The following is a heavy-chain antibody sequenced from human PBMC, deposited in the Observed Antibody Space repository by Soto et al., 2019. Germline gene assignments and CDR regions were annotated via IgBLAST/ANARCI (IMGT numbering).Heavy chain of an antibody. J-gene: IGHJ6*02. D-gene: IGHD6-6*01. Sequence: SGPTLVNPTETLTLTCTVSGFSLSNARMGVSWIRQPPGKALEWLAHIFSNDEKSYSTSLKSRLTISKDTSKSQVVLTMTSMDPVDTATYYCARIFRPRYYYYGMDVWGQGTTVTVSS. CDR3: ARIFRPRYYYYGMDV. CDR2: IFSNDEK. V-gene: IGHV2-26*01. CDR1: GFSLSNARMG.